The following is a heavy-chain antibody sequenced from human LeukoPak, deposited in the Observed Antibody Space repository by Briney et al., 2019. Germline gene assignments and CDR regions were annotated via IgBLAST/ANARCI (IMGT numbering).Heavy chain of an antibody. CDR1: GFTVSINY. CDR3: ARDTSRWTLDD. J-gene: IGHJ4*02. V-gene: IGHV3-53*01. CDR2: IYSGGST. D-gene: IGHD1-1*01. Sequence: PGGSLRLSCAASGFTVSINYMSWVRHAPGKGLEWVSDIYSGGSTYNSDSVKGRFTISRDSSKNTLYLQMNSLSAEDTAVYYCARDTSRWTLDDWGQGTLVTVSS.